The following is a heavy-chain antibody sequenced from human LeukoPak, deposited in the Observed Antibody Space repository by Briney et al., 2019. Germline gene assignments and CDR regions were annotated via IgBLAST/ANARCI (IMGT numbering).Heavy chain of an antibody. CDR2: IYHSGST. CDR1: GGSISSGGYS. Sequence: SETLSLTCAVTGGSISSGGYSWSWIRQPPGKGLEWIGYIYHSGSTYYNPSLKSRVTISVGRSKNQFSLKLSSVTAADTAVYYCAREVPLVRGWYFDLWGRGTLVTVSS. D-gene: IGHD6-6*01. CDR3: AREVPLVRGWYFDL. V-gene: IGHV4-30-2*01. J-gene: IGHJ2*01.